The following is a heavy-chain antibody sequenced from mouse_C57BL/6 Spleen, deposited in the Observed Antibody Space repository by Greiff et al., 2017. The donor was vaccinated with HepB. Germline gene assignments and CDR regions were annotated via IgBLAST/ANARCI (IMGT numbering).Heavy chain of an antibody. CDR2: IDPENGDT. D-gene: IGHD1-1*01. J-gene: IGHJ4*01. CDR3: TAIISTVAMDY. CDR1: GFNIKDDY. Sequence: DVKLVESGAELVRPGASVKLSCTASGFNIKDDYMHWVKQRPEQGLEWIGWIDPENGDTEYASKFQGKATITADTSSNTAYMQLSSLTSEDTAVYYYTAIISTVAMDYWGQGTSVTVSS. V-gene: IGHV14-4*01.